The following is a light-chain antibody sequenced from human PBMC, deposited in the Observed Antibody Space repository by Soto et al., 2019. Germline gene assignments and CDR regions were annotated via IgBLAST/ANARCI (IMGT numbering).Light chain of an antibody. J-gene: IGKJ2*01. Sequence: DIQMTQSPSTLSASVGDRVTITCRASQSISSWLAWYQQKPGKAPKLLIYKASSLESGVPSRFSGSGSGTEFTLTISRLQPDDFATYYWQQCNSSPYTFGQGTKLEIK. CDR2: KAS. CDR3: QQCNSSPYT. V-gene: IGKV1-5*03. CDR1: QSISSW.